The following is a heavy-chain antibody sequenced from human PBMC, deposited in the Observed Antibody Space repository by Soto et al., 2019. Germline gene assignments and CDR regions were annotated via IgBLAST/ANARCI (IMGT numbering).Heavy chain of an antibody. CDR2: INAGNGNT. D-gene: IGHD3-10*01. CDR1: GYTFTSYA. CDR3: ARDQITMVRGVITYYYYGMDV. Sequence: VASVKVSCKASGYTFTSYAMHWVRQAPGLRLEWMGWINAGNGNTKYSQKFQGRVTITRDTSASTAYMELSSLRSEDTAVYYCARDQITMVRGVITYYYYGMDVWGQGTTVTVSS. J-gene: IGHJ6*02. V-gene: IGHV1-3*01.